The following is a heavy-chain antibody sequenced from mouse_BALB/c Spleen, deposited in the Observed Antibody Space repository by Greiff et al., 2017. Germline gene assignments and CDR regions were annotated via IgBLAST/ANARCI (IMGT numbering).Heavy chain of an antibody. V-gene: IGHV5-6-5*01. J-gene: IGHJ4*01. D-gene: IGHD2-4*01. CDR2: ISSGGSP. CDR3: AKRGGYDYDGGYYYAMDY. Sequence: DVQLQESGGGLVKPGGSLKLSCAASGFTFSSYAMSWVRQTPEKRLEWVASISSGGSPYYPDSVKGRFTISRDNARNILYLQMSSLRSEDTAMYYCAKRGGYDYDGGYYYAMDYWGQGTSVTVSS. CDR1: GFTFSSYA.